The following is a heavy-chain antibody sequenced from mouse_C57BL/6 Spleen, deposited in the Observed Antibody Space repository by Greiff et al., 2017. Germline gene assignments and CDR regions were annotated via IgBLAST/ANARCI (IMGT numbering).Heavy chain of an antibody. CDR3: AARLRTSRY. V-gene: IGHV1-61*01. D-gene: IGHD3-2*02. Sequence: QVQLQQPGAELVRPGSSVKLSCKASGYTFTSYWMDWVKQRPGQGLEWIGNIYPSDSETHYNQKFKDKATLTVDKSSGTAYMQLSSLTSEDSAVYYCAARLRTSRYWGQGTTLTVSS. J-gene: IGHJ2*01. CDR1: GYTFTSYW. CDR2: IYPSDSET.